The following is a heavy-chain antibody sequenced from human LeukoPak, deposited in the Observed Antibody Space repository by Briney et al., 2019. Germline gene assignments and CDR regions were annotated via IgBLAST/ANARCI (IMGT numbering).Heavy chain of an antibody. CDR2: IKQDGSRK. CDR3: ARDGIDGYSDY. CDR1: GITFSSYW. V-gene: IGHV3-7*01. Sequence: PGGSLRLSCAASGITFSSYWMSWVRQAPGNGLEWVANIKQDGSRKYYVDSVKGRFTTSRDNAKNSLYLQMNSLRVEDTAVYYCARDGIDGYSDYWGQGTLVTVSS. D-gene: IGHD5-24*01. J-gene: IGHJ4*02.